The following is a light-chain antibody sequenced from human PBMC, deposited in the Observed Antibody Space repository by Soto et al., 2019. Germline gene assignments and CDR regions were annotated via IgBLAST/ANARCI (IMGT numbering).Light chain of an antibody. J-gene: IGLJ1*01. V-gene: IGLV1-44*01. Sequence: QSVLTQPPSASGTPGQRVTISCSESSSNIGSNTVNWYQQLPGTAPKLLIYSNNQRPSGVPDRFSGSKSGTSASLAISGLQCEDEADYDCAAWDDSLNGFYVFGTGTKATV. CDR3: AAWDDSLNGFYV. CDR1: SSNIGSNT. CDR2: SNN.